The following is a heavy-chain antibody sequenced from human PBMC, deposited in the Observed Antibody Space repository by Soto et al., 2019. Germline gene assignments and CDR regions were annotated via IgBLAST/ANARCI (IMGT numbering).Heavy chain of an antibody. CDR1: GYTLTELS. CDR2: FDPEDGET. V-gene: IGHV1-24*01. CDR3: ATPCRFARYYFDY. J-gene: IGHJ4*02. Sequence: ASVKVSCKVSGYTLTELSMHWVRQAPGKGLEWMGGFDPEDGETIYAQKFQGRVTMTEETSTDTAYMELSSLGSEDTAVYYCATPCRFARYYFDYWGQGTLVTVSS. D-gene: IGHD3-10*01.